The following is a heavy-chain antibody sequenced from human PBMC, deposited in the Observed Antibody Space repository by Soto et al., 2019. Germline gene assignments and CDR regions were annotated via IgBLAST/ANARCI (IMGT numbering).Heavy chain of an antibody. CDR2: IYPGDSDT. J-gene: IGHJ6*02. D-gene: IGHD2-8*01. Sequence: GESLKISCKGSGYSFTSYWIGWVRQMPGKGLEWMGIIYPGDSDTRYSPSFQGQVTISADKSISTAYLQWSSLKASDTAMYYCARGLRPPYCTNGVCPPVSYYYGMDVWGQGTTVTVSS. CDR3: ARGLRPPYCTNGVCPPVSYYYGMDV. V-gene: IGHV5-51*01. CDR1: GYSFTSYW.